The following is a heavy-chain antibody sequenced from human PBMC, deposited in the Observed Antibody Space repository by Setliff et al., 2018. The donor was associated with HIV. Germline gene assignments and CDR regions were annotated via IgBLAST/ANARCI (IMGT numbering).Heavy chain of an antibody. Sequence: PSETLSLTCTGSGYSISSGYYWGWIRQPPGKGLEWIGSIYHSGSTYYNPSLKSRVTISVDTSKNQFSLKLSSVTAADTAVYYCARHSSAAANDAFDIWGQGTMVPVSS. V-gene: IGHV4-38-2*02. J-gene: IGHJ3*02. D-gene: IGHD6-13*01. CDR1: GYSISSGYY. CDR3: ARHSSAAANDAFDI. CDR2: IYHSGST.